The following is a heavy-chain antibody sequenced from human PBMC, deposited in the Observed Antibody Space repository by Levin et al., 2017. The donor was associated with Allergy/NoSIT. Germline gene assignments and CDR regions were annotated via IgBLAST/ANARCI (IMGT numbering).Heavy chain of an antibody. CDR2: INQDTSVE. CDR1: GFTFSDYW. V-gene: IGHV3-7*01. J-gene: IGHJ4*02. CDR3: AKAPGYLIDH. D-gene: IGHD2-15*01. Sequence: GGSLRLSCAASGFTFSDYWMSWVRQAPGKGLEWVANINQDTSVENYAHSVKGRFSISRDNARNSLSLQMNSLRVDDTAVYYCAKAPGYLIDHWGPGTLVTVSS.